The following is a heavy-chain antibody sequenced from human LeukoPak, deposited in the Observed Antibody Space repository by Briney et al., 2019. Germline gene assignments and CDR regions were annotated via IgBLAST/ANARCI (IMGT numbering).Heavy chain of an antibody. CDR1: GFTFSNAW. J-gene: IGHJ4*02. CDR2: IKSKTDGGTT. CDR3: TTVWVATKKLIDY. D-gene: IGHD5-12*01. Sequence: GGSLRLSCAASGFTFSNAWMSWVRQAAGKGLDWVGRIKSKTDGGTTDYAAPVKGRFTISRDDSKNTLYLQMNSLKTEDTAVYYCTTVWVATKKLIDYWGQGTLVTVSS. V-gene: IGHV3-15*01.